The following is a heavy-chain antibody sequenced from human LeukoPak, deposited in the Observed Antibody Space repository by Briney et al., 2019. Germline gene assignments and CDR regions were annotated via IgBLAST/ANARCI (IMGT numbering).Heavy chain of an antibody. D-gene: IGHD6-13*01. J-gene: IGHJ6*03. CDR1: GYTFTGYY. CDR2: INPNSGGT. V-gene: IGHV1-2*02. Sequence: ASVKVSCKASGYTFTGYYMHWVRQAPGQGLEWMGWINPNSGGTNYAQKVQGRVTMTRDTSISTAYMELSRLRSDDTAVYYCARDSLSGSSETLYYYYNYMDVWGKGTTVTVSS. CDR3: ARDSLSGSSETLYYYYNYMDV.